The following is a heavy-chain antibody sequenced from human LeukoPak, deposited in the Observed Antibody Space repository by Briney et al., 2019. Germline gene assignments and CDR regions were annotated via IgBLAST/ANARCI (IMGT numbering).Heavy chain of an antibody. Sequence: GGSLRLSCAASGFTVSSNYMSWVRQAPGKGLEWVSVIYSGGSTYYADSVKGRFTISRDNSKNTLYLQMNSLRAEDTAVYYCARDNSGYYYGSGSSWFDPWGQGTLVTVSS. CDR3: ARDNSGYYYGSGSSWFDP. D-gene: IGHD3-10*01. J-gene: IGHJ5*02. CDR2: IYSGGST. V-gene: IGHV3-66*01. CDR1: GFTVSSNY.